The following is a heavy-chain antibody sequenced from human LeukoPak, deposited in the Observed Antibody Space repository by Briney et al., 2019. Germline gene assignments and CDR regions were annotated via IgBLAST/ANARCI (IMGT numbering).Heavy chain of an antibody. CDR2: INHSGST. J-gene: IGHJ4*02. D-gene: IGHD2-2*01. CDR1: GGSFSGYY. CDR3: ARTPAGTDY. Sequence: PSETLSLTCAVYGGSFSGYYWSWHRQPPGKGLEWIGEINHSGSTNYNPSLKSRVTISVDTSKNQFSLKLSSVTAADTAVYYCARTPAGTDYWGQGTLVTVSS. V-gene: IGHV4-34*01.